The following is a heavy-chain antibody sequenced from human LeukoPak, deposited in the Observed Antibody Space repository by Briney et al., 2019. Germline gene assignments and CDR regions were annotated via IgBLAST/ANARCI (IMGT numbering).Heavy chain of an antibody. CDR1: GGSVGTSSYY. V-gene: IGHV4-39*07. CDR2: INHSGST. Sequence: PSETLSLTCTVSGGSVGTSSYYWGWIRQPPGKGLEWIGEINHSGSTNYNPSLKSRVTMSVDTSKNQFSLKLSSVTAADTAVYYCARDSYSSSWFYYFDYWGQGTLVTVSS. CDR3: ARDSYSSSWFYYFDY. D-gene: IGHD6-13*01. J-gene: IGHJ4*02.